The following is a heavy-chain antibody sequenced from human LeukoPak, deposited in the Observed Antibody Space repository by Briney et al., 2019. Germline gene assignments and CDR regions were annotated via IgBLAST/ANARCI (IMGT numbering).Heavy chain of an antibody. Sequence: GGSLRLSCAASRFTFDDYAMHWVRQAPGKGLEWVSLISGDGGSTYYADSVKGRFTISRDNSKNSLYLQMNSLRTEDTALYYCAKDSQSTDMVRGPMGGYWGQGTLATVSS. J-gene: IGHJ4*02. D-gene: IGHD3-10*01. CDR2: ISGDGGST. CDR1: RFTFDDYA. V-gene: IGHV3-43*02. CDR3: AKDSQSTDMVRGPMGGY.